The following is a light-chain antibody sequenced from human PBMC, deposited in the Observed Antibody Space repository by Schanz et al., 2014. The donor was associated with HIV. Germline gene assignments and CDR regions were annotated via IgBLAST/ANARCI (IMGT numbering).Light chain of an antibody. Sequence: QSALTQPASVSGSPGQSITISCTGTSADVGAYNFVSWYQQHPGKAPKVIIYDVSVRPSGVSSRFSGSKSGSTASLTISGLQAEDESDYYCCSFAFTIPSLYVFGTGTKLTVL. V-gene: IGLV2-14*03. CDR2: DVS. J-gene: IGLJ1*01. CDR3: CSFAFTIPSLYV. CDR1: SADVGAYNF.